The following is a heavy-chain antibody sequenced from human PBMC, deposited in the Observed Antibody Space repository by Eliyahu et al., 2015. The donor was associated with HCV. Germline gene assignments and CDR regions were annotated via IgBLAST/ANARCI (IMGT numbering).Heavy chain of an antibody. CDR3: ATRLFCTSTICGDSYYAMDV. J-gene: IGHJ6*04. Sequence: QVQLMQSAAEVKKPGASVKVSCKASGYTFTTYDVXWVRQAPGQGLEWMGWISPYNFKTNYAPKFQGRVTMTADPSTSTAYMELRNLRSDDTAVYYCATRLFCTSTICGDSYYAMDVWGKGTTVTVS. CDR2: ISPYNFKT. V-gene: IGHV1-18*01. D-gene: IGHD2-8*01. CDR1: GYTFTTYD.